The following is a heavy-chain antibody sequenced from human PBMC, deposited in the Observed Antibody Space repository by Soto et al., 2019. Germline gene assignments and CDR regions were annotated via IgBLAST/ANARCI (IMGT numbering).Heavy chain of an antibody. CDR2: ISYGGST. V-gene: IGHV4-30-2*01. CDR3: ARESRFLEWLSLNWFDP. J-gene: IGHJ5*02. CDR1: GASISSGGYS. Sequence: PSETLSLTCAVSGASISSGGYSWNWIRQPPGKGLEWIGYISYGGSTHYNPSLRSRVTISVDTSKNQFSLRLNSVTAADTAVYYCARESRFLEWLSLNWFDPWGQGTLVTVSS. D-gene: IGHD3-3*01.